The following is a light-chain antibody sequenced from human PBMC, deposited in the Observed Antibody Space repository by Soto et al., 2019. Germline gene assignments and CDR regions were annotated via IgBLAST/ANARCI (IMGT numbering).Light chain of an antibody. J-gene: IGKJ1*01. CDR3: QQSYSSPWT. V-gene: IGKV1-39*01. CDR1: QNIRNY. Sequence: DIQMTQSPSSLSASVRDSVTITCRASQNIRNYLNWYQQKPGRAPKILIYAASSLQSGVPSRFSGGGSRTDFILTITSLQPEDFATYYCQQSYSSPWTFGQGTKVDIK. CDR2: AAS.